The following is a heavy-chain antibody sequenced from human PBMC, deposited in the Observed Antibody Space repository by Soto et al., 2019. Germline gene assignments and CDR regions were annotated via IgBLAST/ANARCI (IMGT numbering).Heavy chain of an antibody. CDR3: AKDRSTYYLVPPFDP. J-gene: IGHJ5*02. Sequence: GGSLRVSCAAAGFTFSSYARSWVRQATGKGLEWVSAISGSGGSTYYADSVKGRFTISRDNSKNTLYLQMNSLRAEDTAVYYCAKDRSTYYLVPPFDPWGQGTLVTVSS. D-gene: IGHD3-10*01. V-gene: IGHV3-23*01. CDR2: ISGSGGST. CDR1: GFTFSSYA.